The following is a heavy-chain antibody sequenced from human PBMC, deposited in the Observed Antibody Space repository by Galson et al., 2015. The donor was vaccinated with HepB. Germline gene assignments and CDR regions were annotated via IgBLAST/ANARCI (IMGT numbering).Heavy chain of an antibody. V-gene: IGHV3-33*01. CDR3: ARDSGATTGDFDY. CDR1: GFTFSSYG. CDR2: IWYDGSNK. D-gene: IGHD1-26*01. Sequence: SLRLSCAASGFTFSSYGMHWVRQAPGKGLEWVAVIWYDGSNKYYADSVKGRFTISRDNSKNTLYLQMNSLRAEDTAVYYCARDSGATTGDFDYWGQGTLVTVSS. J-gene: IGHJ4*02.